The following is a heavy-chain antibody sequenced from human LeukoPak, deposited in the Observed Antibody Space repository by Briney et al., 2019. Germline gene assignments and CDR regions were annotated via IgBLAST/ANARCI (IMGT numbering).Heavy chain of an antibody. V-gene: IGHV4-61*02. CDR3: ARVVGATTALGC. J-gene: IGHJ4*02. CDR1: GGSISSGSYY. CDR2: ISTSGST. Sequence: SETLSLTCTVSGGSISSGSYYWTWIRQPAGKGLEWVGRISTSGSTNYNPSLKSRLTISIDTSKNQFSLRLSSVTAADTAVYYCARVVGATTALGCWGQGTLVTVSS. D-gene: IGHD1-26*01.